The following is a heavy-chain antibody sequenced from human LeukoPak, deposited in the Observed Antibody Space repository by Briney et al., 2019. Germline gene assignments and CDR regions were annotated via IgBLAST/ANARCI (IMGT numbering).Heavy chain of an antibody. J-gene: IGHJ5*02. D-gene: IGHD6-25*01. Sequence: GGSLRLSCAASGFTFSGSAMHWVRQASGKGLEWVGRIRSKANSYATAYAASVKGRFTISRGDSKNTAYLQMNSLKTEDTAVYYCTRGSGNNWFDPWGQGTLVTVSS. CDR1: GFTFSGSA. CDR2: IRSKANSYAT. CDR3: TRGSGNNWFDP. V-gene: IGHV3-73*01.